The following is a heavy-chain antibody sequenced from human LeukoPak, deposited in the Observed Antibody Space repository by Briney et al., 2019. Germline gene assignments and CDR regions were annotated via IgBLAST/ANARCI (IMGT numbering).Heavy chain of an antibody. CDR1: GFSLSSYA. V-gene: IGHV3-23*01. D-gene: IGHD1/OR15-1a*01. CDR3: AKAGVTGTKFFDY. J-gene: IGHJ4*02. Sequence: PGRSLRLSCAASGFSLSSYALSWVRQPPGKGLEWVSFISGSGGGTYYADSVKGRFTISRDNSKDTLYLQMNSLRAEDTAVYYCAKAGVTGTKFFDYWGQGTLVTVSS. CDR2: ISGSGGGT.